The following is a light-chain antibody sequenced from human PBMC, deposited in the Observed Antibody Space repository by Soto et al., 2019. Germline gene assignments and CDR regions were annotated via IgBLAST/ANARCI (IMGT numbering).Light chain of an antibody. CDR3: KSRTTRNTLV. V-gene: IGLV2-14*01. Sequence: QSVLTQPASVSGSPGQSITISCTGTSSDVGGYNYVSWYQQHPGKAPKLIIYEVTHRPSGVSSRFYGSGSGNTASLTISGLQAEDEADYYRKSRTTRNTLVFGGGTKVTVL. CDR2: EVT. J-gene: IGLJ3*02. CDR1: SSDVGGYNY.